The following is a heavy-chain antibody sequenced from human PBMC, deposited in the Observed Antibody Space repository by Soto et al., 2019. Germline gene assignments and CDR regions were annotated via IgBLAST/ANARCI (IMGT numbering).Heavy chain of an antibody. J-gene: IGHJ5*02. CDR2: IIPIFGTA. D-gene: IGHD2-15*01. V-gene: IGHV1-69*13. Sequence: SVKVSCKASGGTFSSYAISWVRQAPGQGLEWMGGIIPIFGTANYAQKFQGRVTITADESTSTAYMELSSLRSEDTAVYYCASGYCSGGSCYYTKTWYNWFDPWG. CDR1: GGTFSSYA. CDR3: ASGYCSGGSCYYTKTWYNWFDP.